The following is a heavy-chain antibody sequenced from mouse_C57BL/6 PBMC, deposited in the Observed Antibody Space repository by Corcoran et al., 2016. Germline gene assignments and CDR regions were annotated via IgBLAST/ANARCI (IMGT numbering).Heavy chain of an antibody. CDR2: INTYSGVP. D-gene: IGHD2-3*01. CDR3: ARVYDGYYRAMDY. J-gene: IGHJ4*01. Sequence: QIQLVQSGPELKKPGETVKISCKDSGYTFTTYGMSWVKQAPGKGLKWMGWINTYSGVPTYADDFKGRFAFSLETSASTAYLQINNLKNEDTATYFCARVYDGYYRAMDYWGQGTSVTVSS. V-gene: IGHV9-3*01. CDR1: GYTFTTYG.